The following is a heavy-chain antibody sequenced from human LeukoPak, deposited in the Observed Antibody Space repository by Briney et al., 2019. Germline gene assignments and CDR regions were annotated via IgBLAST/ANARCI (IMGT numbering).Heavy chain of an antibody. CDR2: ISWNSGSM. CDR3: ARELDSGSYYFDY. Sequence: GGSLRLSCEASGFKFDDYAMHWVRQGPGKGLEWVSGISWNSGSMGYADSVKGRFTISRDNAKNSLYLQMNSLRAEDTAVYYCARELDSGSYYFDYWGQGTLVTVSS. J-gene: IGHJ4*02. CDR1: GFKFDDYA. V-gene: IGHV3-9*01. D-gene: IGHD1-26*01.